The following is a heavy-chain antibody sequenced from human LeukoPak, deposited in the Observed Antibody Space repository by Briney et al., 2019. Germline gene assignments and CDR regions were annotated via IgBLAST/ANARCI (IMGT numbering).Heavy chain of an antibody. CDR3: ARAIPKTDIVVVVAATKRLDWFDP. D-gene: IGHD2-15*01. CDR2: INRSGTT. V-gene: IGHV4-34*01. Sequence: PSETLSLTCAVYGGIFNGYYWSWIRQPPGKGLEWIGEINRSGTTYYNPSLKSRVTISVDTSKNQFSLKLSSVTAADTAVYYCARAIPKTDIVVVVAATKRLDWFDPWGQGTLVTVSS. J-gene: IGHJ5*02. CDR1: GGIFNGYY.